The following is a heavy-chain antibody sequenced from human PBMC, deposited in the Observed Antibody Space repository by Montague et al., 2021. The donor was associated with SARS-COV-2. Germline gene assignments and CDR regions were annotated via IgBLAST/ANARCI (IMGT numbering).Heavy chain of an antibody. CDR3: ARHSGGSEVSGLDY. J-gene: IGHJ4*02. D-gene: IGHD3-10*01. CDR1: IRTRTQY. V-gene: IGHV4-39*01. CDR2: IYPLGKI. Sequence: SETLSLTCTVSIRTRTQYCSWLRHPPGKGLECTGSIYPLGKIFYNSSLTSRFTMSIDTSENRFSLNLNSVTAADTSVYYCARHSGGSEVSGLDYWGQGTLVTAAS.